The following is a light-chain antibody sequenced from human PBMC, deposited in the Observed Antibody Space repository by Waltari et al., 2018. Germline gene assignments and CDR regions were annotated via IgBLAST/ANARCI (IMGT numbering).Light chain of an antibody. J-gene: IGLJ2*01. Sequence: LTQLCPMSPSPGPSWTTTCSGTRIIIRCLNDITWYQQHPGRAPKLMIYDVSDRPSGLSDRFSGSKSGNTASLSISGLQAEDEADYYCSSYTSSGTLVFGGGTKLTVL. CDR1: RIIIRCLND. CDR3: SSYTSSGTLV. CDR2: DVS. V-gene: IGLV2-14*03.